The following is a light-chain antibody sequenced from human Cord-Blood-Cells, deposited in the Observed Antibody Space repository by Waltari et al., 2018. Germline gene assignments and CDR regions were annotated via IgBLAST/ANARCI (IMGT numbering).Light chain of an antibody. J-gene: IGLJ1*01. CDR1: SRDVCGFNY. CDR2: DVS. V-gene: IGLV2-11*02. Sequence: QSALTQPRSVSGSPGQSVTISRTGTSRDVCGFNYVSWYQQHPGKAPKLMIYDVSKRPSGVPDRFSGSKSGNTASLTISGLQAEDEADYYCCSYAGSYTFVFGTGTKVTVL. CDR3: CSYAGSYTFV.